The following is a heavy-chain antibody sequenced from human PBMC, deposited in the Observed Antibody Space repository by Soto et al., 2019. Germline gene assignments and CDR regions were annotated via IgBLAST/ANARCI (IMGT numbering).Heavy chain of an antibody. CDR1: GYTFTDCA. D-gene: IGHD2-21*01. Sequence: GASVKDSCKTSGYTFTDCAIHWVRQAPGKTLEWLGWIATGNGNTRFSQKFQGRVTITSDTSATTAYMELTSLRSEDTAVYYCAKGSRMWTPDYWGQGTLVTVSS. J-gene: IGHJ4*02. CDR2: IATGNGNT. V-gene: IGHV1-3*04. CDR3: AKGSRMWTPDY.